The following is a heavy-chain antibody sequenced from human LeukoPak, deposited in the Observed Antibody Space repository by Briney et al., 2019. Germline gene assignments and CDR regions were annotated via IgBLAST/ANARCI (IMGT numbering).Heavy chain of an antibody. CDR3: ARNNYYGSIYCYYYMDV. CDR2: IYYSGST. D-gene: IGHD3-10*01. J-gene: IGHJ6*03. CDR1: GGSISSYY. V-gene: IGHV4-59*01. Sequence: SETLSLTCTVSGGSISSYYWSWIRQPPGKGLEWIGYIYYSGSTDYNPSLESRVTISVDTSKNQFSLKLSSVTAADTAVYYCARNNYYGSIYCYYYMDVWGKGTTVTVSS.